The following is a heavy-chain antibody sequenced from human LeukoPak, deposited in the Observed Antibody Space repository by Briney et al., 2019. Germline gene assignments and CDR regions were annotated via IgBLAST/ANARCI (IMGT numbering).Heavy chain of an antibody. CDR2: IFFRGST. D-gene: IGHD3-3*01. CDR1: GGSISSYY. J-gene: IGHJ4*02. V-gene: IGHV4-59*01. Sequence: SETLSLTCTVSGGSISSYYWSWIRQPPGKRLEWIGHIFFRGSTNYNPSLKSRVTISVDTSKNQFSLKLSSVTAADTAVYYCASRSSIWSGYQDTLYYFDSWGQGTLVTVSS. CDR3: ASRSSIWSGYQDTLYYFDS.